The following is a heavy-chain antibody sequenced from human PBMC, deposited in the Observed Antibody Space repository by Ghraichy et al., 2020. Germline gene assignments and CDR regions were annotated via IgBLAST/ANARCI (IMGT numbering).Heavy chain of an antibody. V-gene: IGHV3-15*01. CDR3: TTAPGAYYDFWSGEDNFDY. J-gene: IGHJ4*02. Sequence: GGSLRLSCAASGFAFSNAWMSWVRQAPGKGLEWVGRIKSKTDGGTTDYAAPVKGRFTISRDDSKNTLYLQMNSLKTEDTAVYYCTTAPGAYYDFWSGEDNFDYWGQGTLVTVSS. D-gene: IGHD3-3*01. CDR2: IKSKTDGGTT. CDR1: GFAFSNAW.